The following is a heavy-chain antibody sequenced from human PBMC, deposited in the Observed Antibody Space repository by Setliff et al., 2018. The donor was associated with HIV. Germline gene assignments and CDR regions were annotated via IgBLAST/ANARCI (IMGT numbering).Heavy chain of an antibody. CDR1: GGSISSGGYY. CDR2: IYYSGST. Sequence: SETLSLTCTVSGGSISSGGYYWSWIRQHPGKGLEWIGYIYYSGSTYYNPSLKSLVTISVDTSKNQFSLKLSSVTAADTAVYYCARDYSGWYYFDCWGQGTLVTVSS. D-gene: IGHD6-19*01. V-gene: IGHV4-31*01. CDR3: ARDYSGWYYFDC. J-gene: IGHJ4*02.